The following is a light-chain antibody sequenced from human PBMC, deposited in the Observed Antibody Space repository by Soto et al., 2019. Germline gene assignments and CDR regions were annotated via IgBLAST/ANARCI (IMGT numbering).Light chain of an antibody. Sequence: DIQMTQSPSTLSGSVGDRVTITCLASQTMSSWLSWSQQKPGKATNLLIYKASTLKSGVPSRFSGSGSGTEFTLTISSLQPDDFATYYCQHYNSYSEAFGQGTKVDIK. CDR3: QHYNSYSEA. V-gene: IGKV1-5*03. CDR1: QTMSSW. CDR2: KAS. J-gene: IGKJ1*01.